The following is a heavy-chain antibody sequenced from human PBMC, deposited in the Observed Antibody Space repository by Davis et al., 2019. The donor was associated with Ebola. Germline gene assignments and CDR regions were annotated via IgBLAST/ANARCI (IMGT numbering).Heavy chain of an antibody. D-gene: IGHD2-15*01. Sequence: GESLKISCAASGFTFSSYAMSWVRQAPGKGLEWVSYISPSGSSIYYADSVKDRFTISRDNAKNSLYLQINSLRADDTAVYYCARDPFKVVDEFYLRNYYYGLDVWGLGTKVTVS. CDR2: ISPSGSSI. CDR1: GFTFSSYA. J-gene: IGHJ6*02. CDR3: ARDPFKVVDEFYLRNYYYGLDV. V-gene: IGHV3-48*04.